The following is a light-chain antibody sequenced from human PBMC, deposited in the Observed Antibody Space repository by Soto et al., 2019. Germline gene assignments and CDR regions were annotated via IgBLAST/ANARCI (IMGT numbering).Light chain of an antibody. CDR3: QQYNTWPWT. V-gene: IGKV3-15*01. CDR2: GAS. CDR1: QSLSSN. J-gene: IGKJ1*01. Sequence: TQSPATVSVSPGERATVSCRASQSLSSNLAWYQQKPGQAPRLLILGASERVNGIPARFSGSGSGTEFTLSISSLQSDDFAIYDCQQYNTWPWTFGQGNKVEI.